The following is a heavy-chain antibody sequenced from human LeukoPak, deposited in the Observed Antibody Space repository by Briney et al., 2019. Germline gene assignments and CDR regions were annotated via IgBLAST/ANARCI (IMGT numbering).Heavy chain of an antibody. CDR3: ARGYCSSTSCHHWNWLEP. CDR1: GFTFSDYY. CDR2: ISSSVSNI. Sequence: PGGSLRPSCAASGFTFSDYYMSWIRHAPGNGLEWDSYISSSVSNIYYADSVKGRFTISRDNAKKSLYLQMNRLRAEDRGVYYCARGYCSSTSCHHWNWLEPWGEGTLVTVSS. D-gene: IGHD2-2*01. V-gene: IGHV3-11*01. J-gene: IGHJ5*02.